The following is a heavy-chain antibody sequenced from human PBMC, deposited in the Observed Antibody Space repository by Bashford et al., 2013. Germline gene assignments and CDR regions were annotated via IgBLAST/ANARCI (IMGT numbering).Heavy chain of an antibody. Sequence: VRQAPGKGLEWVSTISGSGGSTYYADSVKGRFTISRDNSKNTLFLQMNSLRAEDTAVYYCARERTWSGFDYWGQGTLVTVSS. CDR3: ARERTWSGFDY. J-gene: IGHJ4*02. V-gene: IGHV3-23*01. D-gene: IGHD2-15*01. CDR2: ISGSGGST.